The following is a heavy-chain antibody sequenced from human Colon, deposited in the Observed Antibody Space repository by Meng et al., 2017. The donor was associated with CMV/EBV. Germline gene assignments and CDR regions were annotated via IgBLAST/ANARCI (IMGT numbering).Heavy chain of an antibody. Sequence: GGSLRLSCAAPGFTFSSYWMSWVRQAPGKGLEWVANIKQDGSEKYYVDSVKGRFTISRDNAKNSLYLQMNSLRAEDTAVYYCASGGITDYFDYWGQGTLVTVSS. CDR1: GFTFSSYW. V-gene: IGHV3-7*01. J-gene: IGHJ4*02. D-gene: IGHD3-10*01. CDR2: IKQDGSEK. CDR3: ASGGITDYFDY.